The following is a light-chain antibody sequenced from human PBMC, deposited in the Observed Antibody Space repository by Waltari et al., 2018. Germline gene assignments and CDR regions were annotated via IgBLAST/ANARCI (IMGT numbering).Light chain of an antibody. CDR3: GAWDSSLSAGL. J-gene: IGLJ2*01. Sequence: QSVLTQPPSVSGAPGQRVTTPCTGRSPNIGGYYLYWYQQFPGTAPKLLMYDNNQRPSGISDRFSGSKSGTSASLTITGLQPGDEADYYCGAWDSSLSAGLFGGGTRLTVL. V-gene: IGLV1-51*01. CDR2: DNN. CDR1: SPNIGGYY.